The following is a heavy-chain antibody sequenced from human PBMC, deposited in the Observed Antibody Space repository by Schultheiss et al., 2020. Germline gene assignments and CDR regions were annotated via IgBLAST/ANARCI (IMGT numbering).Heavy chain of an antibody. D-gene: IGHD1-7*01. CDR3: ARGYGNYGAYYFDY. V-gene: IGHV3-7*01. Sequence: GGSLRLSCAASGFTISDYYMNWVRQAPGRGLEWVANIKQDGSEKYYVDSVKGRFTISRDNAKNSLYLQMNSLRAEDTAVYYCARGYGNYGAYYFDYWGQGTLVTVSA. CDR1: GFTISDYY. CDR2: IKQDGSEK. J-gene: IGHJ4*02.